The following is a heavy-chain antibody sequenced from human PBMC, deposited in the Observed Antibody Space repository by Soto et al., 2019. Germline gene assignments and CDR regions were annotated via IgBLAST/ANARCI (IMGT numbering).Heavy chain of an antibody. V-gene: IGHV4-59*01. CDR1: GGSISSYY. CDR3: ARAKARMYSSGWYYFDY. D-gene: IGHD6-19*01. CDR2: IYYSGST. Sequence: SETLSLTCTVSGGSISSYYWSWIRQPPGKGLEWIGYIYYSGSTNYNPSLKSRVTISVETSKNQFSLKLSSVTAADTAVYYCARAKARMYSSGWYYFDYWGQGTLVTVSS. J-gene: IGHJ4*02.